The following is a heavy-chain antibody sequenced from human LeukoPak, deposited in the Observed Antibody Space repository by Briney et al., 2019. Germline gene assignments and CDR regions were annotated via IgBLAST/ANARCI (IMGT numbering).Heavy chain of an antibody. CDR2: IDPSGGST. Sequence: ASVKVSCKASGYTFTTYYMHWVRQAPGQGPEWMGIIDPSGGSTSYAQKFQGRVTMTRDTSTSTVYMELSSLRSGDTAVYYCARLSQQTFDIWGQGTLVTVSS. V-gene: IGHV1-46*01. J-gene: IGHJ3*02. CDR3: ARLSQQTFDI. CDR1: GYTFTTYY.